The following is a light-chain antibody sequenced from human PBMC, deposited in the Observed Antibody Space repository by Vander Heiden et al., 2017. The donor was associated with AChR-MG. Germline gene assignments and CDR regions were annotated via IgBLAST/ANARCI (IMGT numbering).Light chain of an antibody. V-gene: IGKV3-20*01. CDR3: QQYGSSYS. CDR1: QSVTKNY. CDR2: GTS. Sequence: EIVLTQSPGTLSLSPGERASLSCRASQSVTKNYVAWYQQKPGQPPRLLIYGTSRRATGIPARFSGSGSATDFTLTISRLEPEDFAVYYCQQYGSSYSFGQGTNLEIK. J-gene: IGKJ2*03.